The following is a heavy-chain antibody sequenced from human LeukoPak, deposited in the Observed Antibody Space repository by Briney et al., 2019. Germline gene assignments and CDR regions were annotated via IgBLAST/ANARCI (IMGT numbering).Heavy chain of an antibody. CDR1: GYTFTSYY. CDR2: INPSGGST. J-gene: IGHJ4*02. D-gene: IGHD2-21*02. Sequence: ASVKVSCKASGYTFTSYYMHWVRQAPGQGLEWMGIINPSGGSTSYAQKFQGRVTMTRDTSTSTVYMELSSLRSEDTAVHYCARDRVTGGGFDYWGQGTLVTVSS. CDR3: ARDRVTGGGFDY. V-gene: IGHV1-46*01.